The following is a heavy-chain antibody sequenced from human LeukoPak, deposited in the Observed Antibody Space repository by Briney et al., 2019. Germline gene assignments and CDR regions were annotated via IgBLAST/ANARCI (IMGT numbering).Heavy chain of an antibody. V-gene: IGHV4-34*01. CDR2: IYYSGST. CDR3: ARAAGYTGTGGYYYYYMDV. Sequence: SETLSLTCAVYGGSFSGYYWSWIRQPPGKGLEWIGSIYYSGSTYYNPSLKSRVTISVDTSKNQFSLKLSSVTAADTAVYYCARAAGYTGTGGYYYYYMDVWGKGTTVTVSS. D-gene: IGHD5-12*01. CDR1: GGSFSGYY. J-gene: IGHJ6*03.